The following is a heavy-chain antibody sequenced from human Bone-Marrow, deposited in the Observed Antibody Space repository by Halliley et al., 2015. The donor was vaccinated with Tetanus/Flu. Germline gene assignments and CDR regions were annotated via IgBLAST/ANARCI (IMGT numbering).Heavy chain of an antibody. J-gene: IGHJ3*02. CDR3: TRVLPSDGCYYLGSGAFDI. V-gene: IGHV3-13*01. CDR1: GFTFSSYD. D-gene: IGHD1-26*01. CDR2: IGTAGDT. Sequence: SLRLSCVASGFTFSSYDMHWVRQPIGKGLEWVSAIGTAGDTYYPDSVKGRFTISRENAKDSLYLQMSSLRAGDTAVYYCTRVLPSDGCYYLGSGAFDIWGQGTLGPVSS.